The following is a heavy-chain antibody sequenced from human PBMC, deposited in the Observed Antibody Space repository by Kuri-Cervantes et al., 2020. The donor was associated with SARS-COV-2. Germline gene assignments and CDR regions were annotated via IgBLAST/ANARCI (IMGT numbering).Heavy chain of an antibody. D-gene: IGHD4/OR15-4a*01. CDR2: ISYDGSNK. J-gene: IGHJ6*03. CDR3: ARDLPSDYTYYYYYMDV. CDR1: GFTISSYN. V-gene: IGHV3-30-3*01. Sequence: GGSLRLSCAASGFTISSYNMNWVRQAPGKGLEWVAVISYDGSNKYYADSVKGRFTISRDNSKNTLYLQMNSLRAEDTAVYYCARDLPSDYTYYYYYMDVWGKGTTVTDSS.